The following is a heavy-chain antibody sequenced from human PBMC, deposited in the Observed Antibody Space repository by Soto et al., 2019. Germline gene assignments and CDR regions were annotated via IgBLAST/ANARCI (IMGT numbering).Heavy chain of an antibody. CDR3: AGRCDGTNCLAHFDY. D-gene: IGHD2-2*01. V-gene: IGHV1-69*06. CDR2: IIPIFGTP. CDR1: GGTFNNYV. Sequence: AVKVSCKASGGTFNNYVINWVRQAPGQGLEWMAGIIPIFGTPNYAQKFQGRVTITADKSTSTAYMELNSLKSEDTAVYYCAGRCDGTNCLAHFDYWGQGTLVTVSS. J-gene: IGHJ4*02.